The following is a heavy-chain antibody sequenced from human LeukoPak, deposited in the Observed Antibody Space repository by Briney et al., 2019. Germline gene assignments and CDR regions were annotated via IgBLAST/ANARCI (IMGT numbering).Heavy chain of an antibody. V-gene: IGHV4-59*08. CDR3: AGSLRGYRFATDY. CDR1: GDSINSYY. D-gene: IGHD5-18*01. CDR2: IYYSGST. Sequence: SETLSLTCTVSGDSINSYYWSWIRQPPGKGLEWIGYIYYSGSTKYNPSIKSRVTISVDTSKNQFSLKLSSVTAADTAVYYCAGSLRGYRFATDYWGQGTLVTVSS. J-gene: IGHJ4*02.